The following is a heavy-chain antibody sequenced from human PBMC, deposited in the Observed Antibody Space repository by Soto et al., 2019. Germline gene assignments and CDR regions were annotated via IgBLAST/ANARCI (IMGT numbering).Heavy chain of an antibody. Sequence: EVQLVESGGGLVQPGGSLRVSCAASGFTFGSYWMNWVRQAPGTGLVWVSRIDSDGSSTTYAYSVKGRFTTSRDNAKNTLYLQMSSLRVEDTSVYYCARGRPYGMDVWGQGTTVTVSS. CDR3: ARGRPYGMDV. J-gene: IGHJ6*02. CDR1: GFTFGSYW. CDR2: IDSDGSST. V-gene: IGHV3-74*01.